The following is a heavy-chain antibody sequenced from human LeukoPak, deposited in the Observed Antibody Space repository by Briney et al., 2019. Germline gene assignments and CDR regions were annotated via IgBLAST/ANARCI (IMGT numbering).Heavy chain of an antibody. V-gene: IGHV3-48*01. CDR3: ARDGGYSYGYPFDY. CDR2: ISSSSSTI. Sequence: PGGSLRLSCAASGFTFSSYSMNWVRQAPGKGLEWVSYISSSSSTIYYADSVKGRFTISRDNAKNSLYLQMNSLRAEDTAVYYCARDGGYSYGYPFDYWGQGTLVTVSS. CDR1: GFTFSSYS. J-gene: IGHJ4*02. D-gene: IGHD5-18*01.